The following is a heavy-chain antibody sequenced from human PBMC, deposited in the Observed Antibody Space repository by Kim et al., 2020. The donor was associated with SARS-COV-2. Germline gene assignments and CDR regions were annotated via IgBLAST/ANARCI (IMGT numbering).Heavy chain of an antibody. Sequence: SETLSLTCTVSGGSISSGGYYWSWIRQHPGKGLEWIGYIYYSGSTYYNPSLKSRVTISVDTSKNQFSLKLSSVTAADTAVYYCARDGGNYYDSSGSRVVGAFDIWGQGTMVTVSS. J-gene: IGHJ3*02. D-gene: IGHD3-22*01. CDR2: IYYSGST. CDR3: ARDGGNYYDSSGSRVVGAFDI. CDR1: GGSISSGGYY. V-gene: IGHV4-31*03.